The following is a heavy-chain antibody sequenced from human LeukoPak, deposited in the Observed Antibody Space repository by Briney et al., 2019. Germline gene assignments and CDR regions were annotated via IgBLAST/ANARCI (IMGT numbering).Heavy chain of an antibody. Sequence: SETLSLTCTVSGASISSSYWSWLRQSPGKGVEWIGYIYPTGTTKYNPSLESRLTISVDRSKNQFSLKLTSVTAADTAVYYCARGFFDSRGYSNPFDYWGQGALVTVSS. CDR3: ARGFFDSRGYSNPFDY. V-gene: IGHV4-59*01. CDR1: GASISSSY. J-gene: IGHJ4*02. D-gene: IGHD3-22*01. CDR2: IYPTGTT.